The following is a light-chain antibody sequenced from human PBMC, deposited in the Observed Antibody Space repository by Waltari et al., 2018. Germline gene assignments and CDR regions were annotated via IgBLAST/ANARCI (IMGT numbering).Light chain of an antibody. J-gene: IGKJ2*03. CDR3: QQGNSYPYS. CDR2: NAN. V-gene: IGKV1-17*01. CDR1: QGIRSY. Sequence: DIQMSQSPSSLSASVGDRVTITCRASQGIRSYLNWYQQKSGKAPKLLIYNANSLASGVPSRFSGSGSGTEFTLTITSLQPEDFASYHCQQGNSYPYSFGQGTKVEIK.